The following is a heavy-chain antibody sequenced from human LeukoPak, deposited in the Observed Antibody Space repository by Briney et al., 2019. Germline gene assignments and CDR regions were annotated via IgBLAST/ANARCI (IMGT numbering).Heavy chain of an antibody. D-gene: IGHD4-17*01. CDR2: INPSGGST. Sequence: ASVKVSCKASGYTFTNYYMHWVRQAPGQGLEWMGIINPSGGSTTYTQKFQVRFTMTRDMSTSTVYMELSSLRSEDTAVYYCARADSYGDYDYWGQGTLVTVSS. J-gene: IGHJ4*02. CDR3: ARADSYGDYDY. CDR1: GYTFTNYY. V-gene: IGHV1-46*01.